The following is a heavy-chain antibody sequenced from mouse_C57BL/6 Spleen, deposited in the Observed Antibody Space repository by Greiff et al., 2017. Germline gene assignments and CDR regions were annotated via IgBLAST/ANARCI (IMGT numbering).Heavy chain of an antibody. V-gene: IGHV1-18*01. J-gene: IGHJ2*01. Sequence: VQLQQSGPELVKPGASVKIPCKASGYTFTDYNMDWVKQSHGKSLEWIGDINPNNGGTISNQKLMGKATLTVDKYSSTAYMELSSQTSEDTAVYYCARKGIVVPFDYWGQGTTLSVSS. CDR2: INPNNGGT. CDR3: ARKGIVVPFDY. CDR1: GYTFTDYN. D-gene: IGHD1-1*01.